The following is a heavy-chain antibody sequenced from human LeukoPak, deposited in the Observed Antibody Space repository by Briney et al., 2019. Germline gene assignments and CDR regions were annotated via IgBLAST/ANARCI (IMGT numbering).Heavy chain of an antibody. CDR1: GFTFSSYA. J-gene: IGHJ4*02. D-gene: IGHD2-15*01. V-gene: IGHV3-23*01. CDR3: ARLYCSGGGCYNYFDY. CDR2: ISGSGDST. Sequence: GGSLRLSCAASGFTFSSYAMSWVRQAPGKGLEWVSAISGSGDSTYYADSVKGRFTISRDNAKNSLYLQMNSLRAEDTAVHYCARLYCSGGGCYNYFDYWGQGTLVTVSS.